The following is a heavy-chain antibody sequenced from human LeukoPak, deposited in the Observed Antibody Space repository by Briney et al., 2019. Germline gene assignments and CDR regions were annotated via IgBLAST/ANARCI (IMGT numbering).Heavy chain of an antibody. CDR3: GTLGPDASFAY. J-gene: IGHJ4*02. Sequence: GDSLKISCRASGYTFAGSWLGWVRQMSGRGLEWVGIIYPGDSETRYGPSFQGHVTISTDKTISTAYLQWSSLKTSDSAMYYCGTLGPDASFAYWGQGALVTVSS. CDR1: GYTFAGSW. D-gene: IGHD3-16*01. V-gene: IGHV5-51*01. CDR2: IYPGDSET.